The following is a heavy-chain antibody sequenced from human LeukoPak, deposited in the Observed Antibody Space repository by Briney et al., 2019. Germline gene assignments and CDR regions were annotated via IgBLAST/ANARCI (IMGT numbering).Heavy chain of an antibody. CDR3: ARLGYCSSTSCYTYYYYYYYMDV. J-gene: IGHJ6*03. CDR2: FNWIGGST. Sequence: GGSLRLSCVASGFTFDVYGMSWVRQAPGKGLEWGSGFNWIGGSTGYADSVKGRVTISRDNAKNSLYLQRNSLRAEDTALYYCARLGYCSSTSCYTYYYYYYYMDVWGKGTTVTVSS. D-gene: IGHD2-2*02. V-gene: IGHV3-20*04. CDR1: GFTFDVYG.